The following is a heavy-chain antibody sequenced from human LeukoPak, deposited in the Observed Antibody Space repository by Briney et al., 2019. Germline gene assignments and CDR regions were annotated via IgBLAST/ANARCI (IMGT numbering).Heavy chain of an antibody. CDR3: ARDGWSGWYWFDP. Sequence: PSETLSLTCTVSGGSISSSSYYWGWIRQPPGKGLEWIGSIYYSGSTYYNPSLKSRVTISVDTSKNQFSLKLSSVTAADTAVYYCARDGWSGWYWFDPWGQGTLVTVSS. CDR2: IYYSGST. V-gene: IGHV4-39*07. CDR1: GGSISSSSYY. D-gene: IGHD6-19*01. J-gene: IGHJ5*02.